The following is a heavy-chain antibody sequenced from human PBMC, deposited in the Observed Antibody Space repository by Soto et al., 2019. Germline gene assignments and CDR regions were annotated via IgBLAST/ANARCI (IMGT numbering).Heavy chain of an antibody. V-gene: IGHV3-30*18. CDR1: GFTISSYG. Sequence: GGSLRLSCAASGFTISSYGMHWVRQAPGKGLEWVAVISYDGSNKYYADSVKGRFTISRDNSKNTLYLQMNSLRAEDTAVYYCAKSETTVTTLDYWGQGTLVTVSS. CDR2: ISYDGSNK. J-gene: IGHJ4*02. D-gene: IGHD4-17*01. CDR3: AKSETTVTTLDY.